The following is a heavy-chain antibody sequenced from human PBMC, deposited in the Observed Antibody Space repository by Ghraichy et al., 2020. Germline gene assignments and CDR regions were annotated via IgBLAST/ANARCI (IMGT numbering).Heavy chain of an antibody. J-gene: IGHJ4*02. CDR3: ARHLHSEYYFDY. CDR1: GGFISSTNYY. Sequence: SETLSLTCTVSGGFISSTNYYWGWIRQPPGKGLEWIGSIDYSGSTYYNASLESRVTISVDTSVNHFSLKLSSVTAADTSVYYCARHLHSEYYFDYWGQGSLVTVSS. CDR2: IDYSGST. V-gene: IGHV4-39*01.